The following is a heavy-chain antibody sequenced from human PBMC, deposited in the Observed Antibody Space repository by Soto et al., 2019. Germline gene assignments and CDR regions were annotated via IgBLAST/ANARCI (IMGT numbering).Heavy chain of an antibody. CDR2: IKSKTYGGTT. Sequence: GGSLRLSCAASGFTFSNAWMNWVRQAPGKGLEWVGLIKSKTYGGTTDFAASVEGRFTISRNDSKNTVYLQMNSLRAEDTAVCYCVREASGYDLDYFDYWGQGTLVTVSS. CDR1: GFTFSNAW. V-gene: IGHV3-15*07. J-gene: IGHJ4*02. CDR3: VREASGYDLDYFDY. D-gene: IGHD5-12*01.